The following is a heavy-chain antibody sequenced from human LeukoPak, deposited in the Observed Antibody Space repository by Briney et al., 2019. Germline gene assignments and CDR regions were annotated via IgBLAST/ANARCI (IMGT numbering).Heavy chain of an antibody. CDR1: GFTLSTYT. J-gene: IGHJ5*01. Sequence: GGSLRLSCAASGFTLSTYTMNWVRQAPGKGLEWVSSITSSSSHMYYADSVKGRFTISRDNAENSLHLQVNSLRAEDTAIYYCARSVGLDSWGQGTLVTVSS. V-gene: IGHV3-21*01. D-gene: IGHD1-26*01. CDR2: ITSSSSHM. CDR3: ARSVGLDS.